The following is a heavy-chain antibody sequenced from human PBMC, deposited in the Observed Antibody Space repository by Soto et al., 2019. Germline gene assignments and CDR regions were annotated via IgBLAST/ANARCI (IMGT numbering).Heavy chain of an antibody. J-gene: IGHJ3*01. Sequence: EVQLVESGGGLVQPGESLRLSCAASGFTFDYYWMHWVRQAPGKGLVWVSRIHSDGTSTTYADSVKGRFTISRDNAKNRLSLQMNSLRAEDTAVYYCARGDRGAFELWGQGTVVTVSS. CDR3: ARGDRGAFEL. D-gene: IGHD1-26*01. CDR1: GFTFDYYW. V-gene: IGHV3-74*01. CDR2: IHSDGTST.